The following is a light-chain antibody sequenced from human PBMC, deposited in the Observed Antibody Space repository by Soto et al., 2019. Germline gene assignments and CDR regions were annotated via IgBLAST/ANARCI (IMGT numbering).Light chain of an antibody. J-gene: IGKJ4*01. V-gene: IGKV3-15*01. CDR3: QQFGVSPT. Sequence: EIVMTQSPATLSVSPGERATLSCWASQPISNDLAWYQQKPGQTPRLLIYGASTRVTGIPARFSGSGSGTEFTLTISSLQSEDFAVYYCQQFGVSPTFGGGTKVEIK. CDR1: QPISND. CDR2: GAS.